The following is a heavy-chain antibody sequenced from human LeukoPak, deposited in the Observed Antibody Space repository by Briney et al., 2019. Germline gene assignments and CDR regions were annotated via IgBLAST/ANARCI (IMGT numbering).Heavy chain of an antibody. CDR2: INPSGGST. V-gene: IGHV1-46*01. Sequence: ASVKVSCKASGYTFTSYYIHWVRQAPGQGLEWMGIINPSGGSTSYAQKFQGRVTMTRHMSTSTVYMELSSLRSDDTAVYYCARRGGVILFIDYWGQGTLVTVSS. J-gene: IGHJ4*02. CDR1: GYTFTSYY. CDR3: ARRGGVILFIDY. D-gene: IGHD3-16*02.